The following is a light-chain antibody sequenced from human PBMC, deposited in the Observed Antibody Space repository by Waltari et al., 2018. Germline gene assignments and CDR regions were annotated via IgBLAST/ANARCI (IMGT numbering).Light chain of an antibody. Sequence: VMTPSPLSLPVTPGEPASISCRSSQSLLHSDGYNYLNWYLQKPGQSPQLLIYLSFIRASGVPDRFTGSGAGTDFTLKISRVEAEDVGFYYCMQALHTPPTFGQGTRAEIK. CDR3: MQALHTPPT. CDR2: LSF. CDR1: QSLLHSDGYNY. V-gene: IGKV2-28*01. J-gene: IGKJ1*01.